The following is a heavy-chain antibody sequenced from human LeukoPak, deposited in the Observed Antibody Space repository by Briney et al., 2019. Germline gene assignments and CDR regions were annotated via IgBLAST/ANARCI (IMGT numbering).Heavy chain of an antibody. D-gene: IGHD5-24*01. CDR3: ARPSIRARGSFDP. J-gene: IGHJ5*02. V-gene: IGHV4-34*01. CDR1: GGSFSGYY. CDR2: INHSGST. Sequence: PSETLSLTCAVYGGSFSGYYWSWIRQPPGKGLEWIGEINHSGSTNYNPPLKSRVTISVDTSKNQFSLKLSSVTAADTAVYYCARPSIRARGSFDPWGQGTLVTVSS.